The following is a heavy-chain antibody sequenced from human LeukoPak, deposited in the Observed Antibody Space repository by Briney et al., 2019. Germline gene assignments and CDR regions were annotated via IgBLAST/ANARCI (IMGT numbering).Heavy chain of an antibody. CDR2: IYSGGST. CDR3: ARSMVGEWLFLALDI. CDR1: GFTVSSNY. J-gene: IGHJ3*02. Sequence: GGSLRLSCAASGFTVSSNYMSWVRQAPGKGLEWVPVIYSGGSTYYADSVKGRFTISRDNAKNSLYLQMNSLRAEDTAVYYCARSMVGEWLFLALDIWGQGTKVTVSS. V-gene: IGHV3-66*01. D-gene: IGHD3-3*01.